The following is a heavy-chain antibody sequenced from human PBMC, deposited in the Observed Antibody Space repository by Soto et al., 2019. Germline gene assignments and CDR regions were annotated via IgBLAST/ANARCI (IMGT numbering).Heavy chain of an antibody. V-gene: IGHV4-59*08. J-gene: IGHJ4*02. CDR2: IYYSGST. CDR1: GGSISSYY. D-gene: IGHD3-10*01. Sequence: PSETLSLTCTVSGGSISSYYWSWIRQPPGKGLEWIGYIYYSGSTNYNPSLKSRVTISVDTSKNQFSLKLSSVTAADTAVYYCARQEVLRGAVRGPDYWGQGTLVTVSS. CDR3: ARQEVLRGAVRGPDY.